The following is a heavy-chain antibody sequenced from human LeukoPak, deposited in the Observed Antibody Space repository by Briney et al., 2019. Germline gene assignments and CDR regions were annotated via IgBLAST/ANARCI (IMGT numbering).Heavy chain of an antibody. D-gene: IGHD3-3*01. V-gene: IGHV4-59*11. J-gene: IGHJ5*02. CDR2: ISDSGST. CDR1: GASMNGHY. CDR3: ARVFRGAVTSNWFDP. Sequence: PSETLSLTCNVSGASMNGHYWTWIRLSPGKGLEWIGYISDSGSTSYNPSLKGRVIMALEASKTEFSLRLNSVTVADTAVYYCARVFRGAVTSNWFDPWGQGTLVTVSS.